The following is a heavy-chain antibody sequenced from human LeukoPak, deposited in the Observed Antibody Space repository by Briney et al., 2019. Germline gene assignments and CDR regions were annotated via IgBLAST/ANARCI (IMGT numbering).Heavy chain of an antibody. Sequence: ASVKVSCKASGYTFTSYDFNWVRQATGQRPEWMGWMSPNSGDTGYAQKFQDRVTMTRNTSISTAYMELSSLRSDDTAVYYCARGPPNWGYDYWGPGTLVTVST. J-gene: IGHJ4*02. CDR2: MSPNSGDT. V-gene: IGHV1-8*01. CDR1: GYTFTSYD. CDR3: ARGPPNWGYDY. D-gene: IGHD7-27*01.